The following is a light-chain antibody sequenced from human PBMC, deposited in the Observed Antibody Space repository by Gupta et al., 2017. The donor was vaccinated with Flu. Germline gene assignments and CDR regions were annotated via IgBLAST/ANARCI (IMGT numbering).Light chain of an antibody. CDR2: DDS. V-gene: IGLV3-21*02. J-gene: IGLJ2*01. CDR1: NIGSKT. CDR3: QIWDRNVEHVL. Sequence: SFVLTQPPSVSVAPGQTASFTCGGNNIGSKTVHWYQQKPGQAPVLVIYDDSGRPSGIPERFSGSKYGSTATLTISRAEAGDEADYYCQIWDRNVEHVLFGGGTKLTVL.